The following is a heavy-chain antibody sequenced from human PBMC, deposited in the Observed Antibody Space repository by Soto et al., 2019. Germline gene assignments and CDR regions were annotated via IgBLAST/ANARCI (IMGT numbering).Heavy chain of an antibody. V-gene: IGHV4-34*02. CDR3: ARGQLVWYGDLTPYHRDIDV. CDR2: ISPDGGT. D-gene: IGHD3-10*01. J-gene: IGHJ6*02. CDR1: GGSFDDFY. Sequence: QVQLQQWGAGLLRPSETLSLTCAFYGGSFDDFYWSWVRQSPGKGLEWVGEISPDGGTNYSPSLACRVSISVDTSKTQFSLHLRSVTAAATGLYSCARGQLVWYGDLTPYHRDIDVWCQGTTVSVSS.